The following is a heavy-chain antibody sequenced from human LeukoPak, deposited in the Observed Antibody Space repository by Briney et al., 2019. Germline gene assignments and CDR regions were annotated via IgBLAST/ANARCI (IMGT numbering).Heavy chain of an antibody. Sequence: ASVKVSCKASGYTFTSYGISWVRQAPGQGLEWMGWISAYNGNTNYAQKPQGRVTMTTDTSTSTAYMELRSLRSDDTAVYCCARESYCSSTSCYSDYYYYGMDVWGQGTTVTVSS. V-gene: IGHV1-18*01. CDR1: GYTFTSYG. J-gene: IGHJ6*02. CDR2: ISAYNGNT. CDR3: ARESYCSSTSCYSDYYYYGMDV. D-gene: IGHD2-2*01.